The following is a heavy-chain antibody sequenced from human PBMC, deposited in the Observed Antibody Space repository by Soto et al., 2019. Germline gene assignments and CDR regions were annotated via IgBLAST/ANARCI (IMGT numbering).Heavy chain of an antibody. CDR2: ISGHNGNT. CDR3: ARHRFNYYDDSVYYYFDY. V-gene: IGHV1-18*04. D-gene: IGHD3-22*01. CDR1: GYSFTSYG. J-gene: IGHJ4*02. Sequence: ASVKVSCKASGYSFTSYGISWVRQAPGQGPEWMGWISGHNGNTNHPQSLQGRVTMTTDTSRNTAYMELRSLRSDDTAVYYCARHRFNYYDDSVYYYFDYWGQGTLVTVSS.